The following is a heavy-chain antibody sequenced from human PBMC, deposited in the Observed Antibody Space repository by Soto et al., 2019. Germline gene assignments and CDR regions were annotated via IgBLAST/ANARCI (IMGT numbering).Heavy chain of an antibody. CDR3: ARHVRRRGESNWFDP. D-gene: IGHD3-10*01. J-gene: IGHJ5*02. Sequence: SETLSLTCTVSGGSISSYYWSWIRQPPGKGLEWIGYIYYSGSTNYNPSLKSRVTISVDTSKNQFSLKLSSVTAADTAVYYCARHVRRRGESNWFDPWGQGTLVTVSS. V-gene: IGHV4-59*08. CDR2: IYYSGST. CDR1: GGSISSYY.